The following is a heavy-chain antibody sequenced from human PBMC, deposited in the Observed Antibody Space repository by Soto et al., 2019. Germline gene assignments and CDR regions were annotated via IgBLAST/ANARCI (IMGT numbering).Heavy chain of an antibody. CDR3: AKDLLSEFDL. CDR1: GFMFSSNG. V-gene: IGHV3-30*18. J-gene: IGHJ4*02. D-gene: IGHD3-10*01. CDR2: ISYDGNKK. Sequence: QVQLVESGGGVGQPGRSLRLSCAASGFMFSSNGMHWVRQAPGKGLEGVALISYDGNKKYYADSMKGRFTISRDNSKNTLLLQMDSLTPEDTAVDYCAKDLLSEFDLWGQGTLVSVSS.